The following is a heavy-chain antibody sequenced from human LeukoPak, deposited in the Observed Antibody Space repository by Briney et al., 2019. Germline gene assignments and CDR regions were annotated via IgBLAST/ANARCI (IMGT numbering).Heavy chain of an antibody. D-gene: IGHD1-26*01. CDR1: GGSISTYY. CDR3: ARGATMGIDY. Sequence: SETLSLTCTVSGGSISTYYWSWIRQPPGKGLEWIGYIYHSGSTNYNPSLKSRITISVDTSQNQFSLKLSSVTAADTAVYYCARGATMGIDYWGQGTLVTVSS. V-gene: IGHV4-59*01. CDR2: IYHSGST. J-gene: IGHJ4*02.